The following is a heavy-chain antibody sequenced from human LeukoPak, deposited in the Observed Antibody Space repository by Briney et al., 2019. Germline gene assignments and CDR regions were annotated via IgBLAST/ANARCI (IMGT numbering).Heavy chain of an antibody. J-gene: IGHJ3*02. Sequence: PGGSLRLSCAASRFTFSSYAMHWVRQAPGKGLEWVAVISYDGSNKYYADSVKGRFTISRDNSKHTLYLQMNSLRAEDTAVYYCAKGYYDILTGYYTTHDAFDIWGQGTMVTVSS. CDR1: RFTFSSYA. D-gene: IGHD3-9*01. CDR2: ISYDGSNK. CDR3: AKGYYDILTGYYTTHDAFDI. V-gene: IGHV3-30-3*01.